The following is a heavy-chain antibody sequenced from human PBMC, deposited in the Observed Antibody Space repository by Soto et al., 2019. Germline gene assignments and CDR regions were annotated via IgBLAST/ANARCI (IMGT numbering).Heavy chain of an antibody. V-gene: IGHV3-15*01. CDR2: IKHKSEGGTA. D-gene: IGHD6-19*01. Sequence: EVQLVESGGDLVQPGGSLRLSCAASGFTFSNAWMTWVRQAPGKGLEWVGRIKHKSEGGTADYAAPVKGRFTISRDDSKNTLYLQMNSLKAGDTAVYYCTTAPVAVPGPWYFDLWGRGPLVTVSS. J-gene: IGHJ2*01. CDR1: GFTFSNAW. CDR3: TTAPVAVPGPWYFDL.